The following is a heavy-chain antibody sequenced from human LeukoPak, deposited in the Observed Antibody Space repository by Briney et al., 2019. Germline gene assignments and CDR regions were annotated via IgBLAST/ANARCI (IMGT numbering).Heavy chain of an antibody. CDR1: GFTFSSYE. CDR2: MSSGGTTI. D-gene: IGHD3-10*01. J-gene: IGHJ4*02. CDR3: ATLRGSDY. Sequence: GGSLRLSCAASGFTFSSYEMSWVRQAPGKGLEWISYMSSGGTTIYYADSVKGRFTISRDNAKNSLYLQMNSLRAEDTAVYYCATLRGSDYWGQGTLVTVSS. V-gene: IGHV3-48*03.